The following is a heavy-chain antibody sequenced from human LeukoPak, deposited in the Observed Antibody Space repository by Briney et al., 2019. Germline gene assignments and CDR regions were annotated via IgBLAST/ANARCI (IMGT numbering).Heavy chain of an antibody. D-gene: IGHD3-16*01. V-gene: IGHV1-46*01. Sequence: ASVTVSCKASGYTFTNYLLHWVRQAPAPGLERVGRITPSVDTTNYAQKFRDRATMTRDTSTSTVYMELSSLRSEDTAVYHCVREESGAYFDYWGQGTLVTASS. J-gene: IGHJ4*02. CDR1: GYTFTNYL. CDR2: ITPSVDTT. CDR3: VREESGAYFDY.